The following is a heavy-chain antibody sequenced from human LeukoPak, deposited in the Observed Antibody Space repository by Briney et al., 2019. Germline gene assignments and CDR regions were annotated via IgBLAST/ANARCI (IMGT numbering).Heavy chain of an antibody. CDR1: GFTFSSYG. J-gene: IGHJ6*03. CDR2: ISSSGSTI. V-gene: IGHV3-48*04. CDR3: ARAPLSNYYDILRSVDYYYYMDV. Sequence: GGSLRLSCAASGFTFSSYGMHWVRQAPGKGLEWVSYISSSGSTIYYADSVKGRFTISRDNAKNSLYLQMNSLRAEDTAVYYCARAPLSNYYDILRSVDYYYYMDVWGKGTTVTVSS. D-gene: IGHD3-9*01.